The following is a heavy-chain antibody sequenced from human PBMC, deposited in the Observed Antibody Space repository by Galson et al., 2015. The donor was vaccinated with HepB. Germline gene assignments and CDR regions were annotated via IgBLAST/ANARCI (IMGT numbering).Heavy chain of an antibody. D-gene: IGHD3-9*01. V-gene: IGHV3-30*18. CDR2: ISYDGSNK. Sequence: SLRLSCAASGFTFSSYGMHWVRQAPGKGLEWVAVISYDGSNKYYADSVKGRFTISRDNSKNTLYLQMNSLRAEDTAVYYCAKMTGLGYWGQGTLVTVSP. CDR1: GFTFSSYG. CDR3: AKMTGLGY. J-gene: IGHJ4*02.